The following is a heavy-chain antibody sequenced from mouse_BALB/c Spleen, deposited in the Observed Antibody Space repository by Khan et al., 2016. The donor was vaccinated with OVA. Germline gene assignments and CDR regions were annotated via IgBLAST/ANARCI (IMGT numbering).Heavy chain of an antibody. CDR1: GFTFSTYA. J-gene: IGHJ3*01. Sequence: EVKLVESGGGLVKPGGSLKLSCAASGFTFSTYAMSWVRQTPEKRLEWVATISSDGDYTYYPDNVTGRVTISRDNAKNNLYLQMSSLRSEDTAMYYCARSAYGNFAYWGQGTLVTVSA. V-gene: IGHV5-9-3*01. CDR3: ARSAYGNFAY. CDR2: ISSDGDYT. D-gene: IGHD2-1*01.